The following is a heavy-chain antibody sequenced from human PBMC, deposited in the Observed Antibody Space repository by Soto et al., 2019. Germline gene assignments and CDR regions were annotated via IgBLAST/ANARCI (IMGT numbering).Heavy chain of an antibody. J-gene: IGHJ6*02. CDR3: ARDYYDILTGYYKSYYYYGMDV. CDR2: ISAYNGNT. Sequence: QVQLVQSGAEVKKPGASVKVSCKASGYTFTSYGISWVRQAPGQGLEWMGWISAYNGNTNYAQKLQGRGNMTTDTSTSKAYMEVRSLRSDDTAVYYCARDYYDILTGYYKSYYYYGMDVWGQGTTVTVSS. D-gene: IGHD3-9*01. CDR1: GYTFTSYG. V-gene: IGHV1-18*01.